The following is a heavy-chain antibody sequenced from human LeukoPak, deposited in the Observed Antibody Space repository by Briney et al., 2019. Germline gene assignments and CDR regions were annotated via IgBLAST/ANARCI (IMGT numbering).Heavy chain of an antibody. CDR1: GGSFSGYY. J-gene: IGHJ4*02. D-gene: IGHD3-10*01. V-gene: IGHV4-34*01. CDR3: AREDSYYYGSGSYSILDY. Sequence: SETLSLTCAVYGGSFSGYYWSWTRQPPGKGLEWIGEINHSGSTNYNPSLKSRVTISVDTSKNQFSLKLSSVTAADTAVYYCAREDSYYYGSGSYSILDYWGQGTLVTVSS. CDR2: INHSGST.